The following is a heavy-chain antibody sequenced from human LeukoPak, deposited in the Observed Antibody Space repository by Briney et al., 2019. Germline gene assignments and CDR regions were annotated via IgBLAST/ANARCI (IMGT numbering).Heavy chain of an antibody. J-gene: IGHJ4*02. V-gene: IGHV1-69*13. D-gene: IGHD4-23*01. CDR2: TNPIVGAT. Sequence: GSSVKDSCKASGGTFSRYSISWVRQAPGQGLEWMGGTNPIVGATYYAQKFQGRVTISRDESTSTANMELSSLRPDDTAVYYCARGRVMNDYGGNILEYWGQGTLVTVSS. CDR3: ARGRVMNDYGGNILEY. CDR1: GGTFSRYS.